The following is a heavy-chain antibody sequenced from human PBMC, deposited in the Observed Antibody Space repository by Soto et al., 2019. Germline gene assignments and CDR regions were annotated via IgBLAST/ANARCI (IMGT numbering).Heavy chain of an antibody. CDR1: GGSISSSSYY. CDR3: ARSPTIFGVGTITGGGDYFDY. J-gene: IGHJ4*02. Sequence: SETLSLTCTVSGGSISSSSYYWGWIRQPPGKGLEWIGSIYYSGSTYYNPSLKSRVTISVDTSKNQFSLKLGSVTAADTAVYYCARSPTIFGVGTITGGGDYFDYWGQGTLVTVSS. CDR2: IYYSGST. D-gene: IGHD3-3*01. V-gene: IGHV4-39*01.